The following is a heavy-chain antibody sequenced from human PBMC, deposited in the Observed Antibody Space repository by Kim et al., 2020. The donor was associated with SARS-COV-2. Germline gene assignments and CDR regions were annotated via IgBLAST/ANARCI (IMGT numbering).Heavy chain of an antibody. D-gene: IGHD3-16*02. Sequence: YSRGRTKYNPSHQSRVTMSVDMSKNQFSLKLSSVTDADTAVYYCASALGHWGQGTLVTVSS. CDR2: YSRGRT. J-gene: IGHJ4*02. CDR3: ASALGH. V-gene: IGHV4-4*07.